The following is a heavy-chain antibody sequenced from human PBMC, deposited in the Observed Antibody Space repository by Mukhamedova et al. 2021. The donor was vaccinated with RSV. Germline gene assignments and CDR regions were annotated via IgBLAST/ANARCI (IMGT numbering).Heavy chain of an antibody. D-gene: IGHD2-2*01. J-gene: IGHJ5*02. Sequence: KFQGRVTMTRDTSINTAYMELSRLRSDDTAVYYCARFPPYQLLSHRGDWFDPWGQGTLVTVSS. CDR3: ARFPPYQLLSHRGDWFDP. V-gene: IGHV1-2*02.